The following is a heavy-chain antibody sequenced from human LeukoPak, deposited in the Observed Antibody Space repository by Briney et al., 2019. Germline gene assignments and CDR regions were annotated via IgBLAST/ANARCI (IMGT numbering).Heavy chain of an antibody. J-gene: IGHJ4*02. Sequence: GRSLRPSCAASGFTFSSYGMHWVRQAPGKGLEWVAFISYDGTNKYYADSVRGRFTISRDNSKNTLYLQMNSLRAEDTAVYYCAKGLDSRRELAPFDYWGQGPLVSVSS. CDR3: AKGLDSRRELAPFDY. CDR1: GFTFSSYG. D-gene: IGHD1-26*01. CDR2: ISYDGTNK. V-gene: IGHV3-30*18.